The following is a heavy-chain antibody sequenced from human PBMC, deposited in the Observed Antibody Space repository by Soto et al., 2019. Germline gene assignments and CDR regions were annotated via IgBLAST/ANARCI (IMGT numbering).Heavy chain of an antibody. Sequence: GASVKVSCKACGGTFSSYAISWVRQAPGQGLEWMGGIIPIFGTANYAQKFQGRVTITADESTSTAYMELSSLRSEDTAVYYCASCIVGATDYYYGMDVWGQGTTVTVS. CDR3: ASCIVGATDYYYGMDV. V-gene: IGHV1-69*13. D-gene: IGHD1-26*01. J-gene: IGHJ6*02. CDR1: GGTFSSYA. CDR2: IIPIFGTA.